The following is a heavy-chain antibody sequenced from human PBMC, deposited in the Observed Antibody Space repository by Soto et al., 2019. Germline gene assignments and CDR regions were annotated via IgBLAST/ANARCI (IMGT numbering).Heavy chain of an antibody. CDR3: AREKEDWFDP. Sequence: QVQLVQSGVEVKKPGSSVKVSCKASGGTFSSYGISWVRQAHGQGLEWMGGIIPVFDTTDYAQKFQDRVTITADDSTNTAYMELRSLRSEDTAVYYCAREKEDWFDPWGQGTLVTVSS. D-gene: IGHD2-15*01. CDR2: IIPVFDTT. V-gene: IGHV1-69*12. CDR1: GGTFSSYG. J-gene: IGHJ5*02.